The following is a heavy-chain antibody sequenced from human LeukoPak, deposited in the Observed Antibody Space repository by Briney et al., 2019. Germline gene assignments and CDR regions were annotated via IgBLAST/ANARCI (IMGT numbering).Heavy chain of an antibody. V-gene: IGHV3-53*01. Sequence: PGGSLRLSCAASGFIVSSNYMNWVRQAPGKGLEWVSGIRDSGDSTFYADSVKGRFTISRDNSKNTLSLHMDSLRADDTALYYCARGSGINHYNWFDPWGQGTLVTVSS. CDR2: IRDSGDST. D-gene: IGHD6-13*01. CDR1: GFIVSSNY. J-gene: IGHJ5*02. CDR3: ARGSGINHYNWFDP.